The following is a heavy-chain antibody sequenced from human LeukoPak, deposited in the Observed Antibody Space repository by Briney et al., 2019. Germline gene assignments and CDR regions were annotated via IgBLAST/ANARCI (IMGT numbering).Heavy chain of an antibody. J-gene: IGHJ4*02. Sequence: VASVKVSCKASGYTFTGYYMHWVRQAPGQGLEWMGWINPNSGGTYYAQKFQGRVTMTRDTSISSAYMELSSLRSDDTAVYYCARVWSCTNGVCPDVFEYWGQGTLVTVSS. V-gene: IGHV1-2*02. D-gene: IGHD2-8*01. CDR1: GYTFTGYY. CDR3: ARVWSCTNGVCPDVFEY. CDR2: INPNSGGT.